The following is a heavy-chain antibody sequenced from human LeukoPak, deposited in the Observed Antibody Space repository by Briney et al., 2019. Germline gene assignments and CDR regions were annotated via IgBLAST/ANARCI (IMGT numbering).Heavy chain of an antibody. CDR2: IYYSGST. CDR1: GGSISSSSYY. D-gene: IGHD4-11*01. J-gene: IGHJ6*02. V-gene: IGHV4-39*01. Sequence: PSETLSLTCTVSGGSISSSSYYWGWIRQPPGKGLEWIGSIYYSGSTYYNPSLKSRVTISVDTSKNQFSLKLSSVTAADTAEYYCARQSGLHGMDVWGQGTTVTVSS. CDR3: ARQSGLHGMDV.